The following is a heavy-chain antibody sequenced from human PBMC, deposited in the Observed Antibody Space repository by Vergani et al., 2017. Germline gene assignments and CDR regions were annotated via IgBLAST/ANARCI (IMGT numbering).Heavy chain of an antibody. CDR3: ARGSRAEGGSGPDK. V-gene: IGHV4-61*02. CDR2: IFSSGTT. J-gene: IGHJ4*02. Sequence: QVQLQESGPGLVTPSQTLSLSCTVSGGSVSTSIGYYWTWLRQPAGKTLEWIGEIFSSGTTNYNPSFKNRVTMSVDTSKNQFSLKLNSVTAADTAVYYCARGSRAEGGSGPDKWGQGTLVTVSS. D-gene: IGHD6-13*01. CDR1: GGSVSTSIGYY.